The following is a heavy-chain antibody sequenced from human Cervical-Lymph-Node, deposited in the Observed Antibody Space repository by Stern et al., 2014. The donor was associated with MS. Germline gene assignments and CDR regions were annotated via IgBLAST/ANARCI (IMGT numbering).Heavy chain of an antibody. CDR3: ARKYSAYDA. J-gene: IGHJ5*02. CDR1: GFTFSDFY. Sequence: VQLGESGGGLVKPGGSLRLSCAASGFTFSDFYMTLGRQAPGKGLEWLSYISGGATSINYADSVKGRFTISRDNARNSLYLQMNSLRAEDTAVYYCARKYSAYDAWGQGTLVTVSS. D-gene: IGHD5-12*01. CDR2: ISGGATSI. V-gene: IGHV3-11*01.